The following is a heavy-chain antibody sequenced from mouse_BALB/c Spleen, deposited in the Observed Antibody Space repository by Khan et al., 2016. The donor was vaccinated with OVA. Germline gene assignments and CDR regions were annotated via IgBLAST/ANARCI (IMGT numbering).Heavy chain of an antibody. CDR2: ISYSGST. CDR3: ARDGSRYNYAMDY. J-gene: IGHJ4*01. CDR1: GYSITSDYA. Sequence: EVKLLESGPGLVKPSQSLSLTCTVTGYSITSDYAWNWIRQFPGNKLEWMGYISYSGSTNYNPALKSRISITRDTSKHQFFLQLNSVTTEDTATYYCARDGSRYNYAMDYWGQGTSVTVSS. D-gene: IGHD2-3*01. V-gene: IGHV3-2*02.